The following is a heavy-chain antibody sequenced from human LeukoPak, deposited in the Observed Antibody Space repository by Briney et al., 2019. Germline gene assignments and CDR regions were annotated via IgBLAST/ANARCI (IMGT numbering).Heavy chain of an antibody. J-gene: IGHJ2*01. V-gene: IGHV4-59*01. Sequence: QSSEALSLTCTVSGGSISGYYWSWLRQPPGEGLEWIGYIYHSGLTDYNPSLRSRVTIAVDTSRNQFSLKLTSATAADTAMYYCARDQRCSRSDGGCDQWYFDLWGRGTLVTVSS. CDR2: IYHSGLT. CDR1: GGSISGYY. D-gene: IGHD2-15*01. CDR3: ARDQRCSRSDGGCDQWYFDL.